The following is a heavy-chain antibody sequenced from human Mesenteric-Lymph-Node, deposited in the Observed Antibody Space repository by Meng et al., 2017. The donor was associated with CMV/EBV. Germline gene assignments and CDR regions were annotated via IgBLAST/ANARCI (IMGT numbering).Heavy chain of an antibody. V-gene: IGHV4-39*01. J-gene: IGHJ4*02. CDR2: VHQPGST. CDR1: GASITTSNHP. CDR3: ARHYYSGWFDADY. Sequence: VSGASITTSNHPGGWIRQPPGKGLELIGSVHQPGSTYYNPSLRGRVTISIDTSRKQFSLKINSATAADTAVYYCARHYYSGWFDADYWGQGVLVTVSS. D-gene: IGHD5-12*01.